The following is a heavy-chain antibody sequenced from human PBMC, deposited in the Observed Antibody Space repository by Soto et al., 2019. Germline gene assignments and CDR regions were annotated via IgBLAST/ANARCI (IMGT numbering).Heavy chain of an antibody. CDR3: AMVDTYVTPTPPDV. D-gene: IGHD5-18*01. V-gene: IGHV1-18*01. J-gene: IGHJ4*02. Sequence: QVQLVQSGDEVRKPGSSVKVSCKASGYIFVNYGIAWVRQAPGQGLECMGWMSPYSGNTHYASKVQGRLTMTTDTSTSTSYMDVEILTSDDRAVDYCAMVDTYVTPTPPDVWGQGTLVTVSS. CDR2: MSPYSGNT. CDR1: GYIFVNYG.